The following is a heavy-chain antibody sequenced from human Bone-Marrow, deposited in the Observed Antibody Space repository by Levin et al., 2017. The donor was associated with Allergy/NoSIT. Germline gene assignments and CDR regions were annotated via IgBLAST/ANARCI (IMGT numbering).Heavy chain of an antibody. CDR3: ASGTTEPVRSYFHY. CDR2: IRQLGSVQ. Sequence: PAGGSLRLSCAASGFIFNDYWMSWVRQAPGKGLEWVANIRQLGSVQYYVDSVKGRFTISRDNAKKSLYLQMNSLRAEDTAVYYCASGTTEPVRSYFHYWGQGTLVSVSS. D-gene: IGHD4-17*01. J-gene: IGHJ4*02. V-gene: IGHV3-7*02. CDR1: GFIFNDYW.